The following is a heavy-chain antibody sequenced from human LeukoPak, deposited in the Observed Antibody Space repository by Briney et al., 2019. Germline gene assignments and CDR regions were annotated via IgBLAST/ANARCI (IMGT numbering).Heavy chain of an antibody. Sequence: SETLSLTCAVYGGSFSGYYWSWIRQPPGKGLEWIGEINHSGSTNYNPSLKSRVTISVDTSKNQFSLKLSSVTAADTAVYYCARGNPGYSSSWTSLFNWFDPWGQVTLVTFSS. CDR2: INHSGST. CDR3: ARGNPGYSSSWTSLFNWFDP. V-gene: IGHV4-34*01. J-gene: IGHJ5*02. CDR1: GGSFSGYY. D-gene: IGHD6-13*01.